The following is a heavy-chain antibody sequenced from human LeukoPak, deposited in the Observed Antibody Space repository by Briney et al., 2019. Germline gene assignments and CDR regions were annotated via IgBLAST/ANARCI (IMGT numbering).Heavy chain of an antibody. D-gene: IGHD1-26*01. CDR3: ARPSGSYWYFDL. CDR1: GFTFGSYD. Sequence: GGSLRLSCAASGFTFGSYDMHWVRQAPGKGLEWVAVIWFDGSNKYYADSVKGRFTISRDNSKNTLYLQMNSLRAEDTAVYYCARPSGSYWYFDLWGRGTLVTVSS. J-gene: IGHJ2*01. V-gene: IGHV3-33*01. CDR2: IWFDGSNK.